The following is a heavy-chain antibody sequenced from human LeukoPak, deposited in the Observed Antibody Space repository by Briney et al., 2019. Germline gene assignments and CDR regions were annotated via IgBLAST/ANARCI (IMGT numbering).Heavy chain of an antibody. CDR3: ARDPSRDGDFDY. CDR2: INPSGGST. Sequence: VASVKVSCKASGYTFTSFYMHWVRQAPGQGLEWMGIINPSGGSTSYAQKFQGRVTMTRDTSTSTVYMELSSLRSEDTAVYYCARDPSRDGDFDYWGQGTLVTVSS. V-gene: IGHV1-46*01. D-gene: IGHD4-17*01. J-gene: IGHJ4*02. CDR1: GYTFTSFY.